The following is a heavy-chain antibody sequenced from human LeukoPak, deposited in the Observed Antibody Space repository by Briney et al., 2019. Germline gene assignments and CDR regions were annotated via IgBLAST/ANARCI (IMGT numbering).Heavy chain of an antibody. CDR2: IKQDGSEK. J-gene: IGHJ3*02. V-gene: IGHV3-7*01. CDR3: ARYGNGAWLAHYSFDI. Sequence: GGSLRLSCAASGFTFSTYWMSWVRQAPGKGLEWVANIKQDGSEKYYVDSVKGRFTISRDNAKNSLYLQMNSLRAEDTAVYYCARYGNGAWLAHYSFDIWGQGTMVTVSS. CDR1: GFTFSTYW. D-gene: IGHD6-19*01.